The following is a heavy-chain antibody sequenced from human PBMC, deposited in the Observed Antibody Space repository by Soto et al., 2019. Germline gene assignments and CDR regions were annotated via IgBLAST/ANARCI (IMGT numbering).Heavy chain of an antibody. V-gene: IGHV1-2*02. CDR1: GYTFTGYY. CDR3: ARDLLLGRLEKFDP. D-gene: IGHD3-10*01. J-gene: IGHJ5*02. CDR2: INPNSGGT. Sequence: PVASVKVSCKASGYTFTGYYMHWVRQAPGQGLEWMGWINPNSGGTNYAQKFQGRVTMTRDTSISTAYMELSRLRSDDTAVYYCARDLLLGRLEKFDPWGQGTLVTVSS.